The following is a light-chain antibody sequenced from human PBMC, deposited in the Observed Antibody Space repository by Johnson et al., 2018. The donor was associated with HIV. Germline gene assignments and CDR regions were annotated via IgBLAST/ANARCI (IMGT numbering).Light chain of an antibody. CDR3: GTWDSSLSAYV. V-gene: IGLV1-51*01. Sequence: SNIGRNYVSWYQQLPGTAPNLLIFDNNKRPSGIPDRFSASKSGTSATLGITGLQTGDEADYYCGTWDSSLSAYVFGTGTKVTVL. J-gene: IGLJ1*01. CDR2: DNN. CDR1: SNIGRNY.